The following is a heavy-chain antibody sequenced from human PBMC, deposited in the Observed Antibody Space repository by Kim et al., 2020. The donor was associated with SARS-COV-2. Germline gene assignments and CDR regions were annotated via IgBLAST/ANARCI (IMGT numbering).Heavy chain of an antibody. CDR2: GST. CDR3: ARRIIADV. D-gene: IGHD2-15*01. J-gene: IGHJ6*02. V-gene: IGHV4-59*01. Sequence: GSTNYNPSLKSRVTISLDTSKNQFSLKLSSVTAADTAVYYCARRIIADVWGHGTTVTVSS.